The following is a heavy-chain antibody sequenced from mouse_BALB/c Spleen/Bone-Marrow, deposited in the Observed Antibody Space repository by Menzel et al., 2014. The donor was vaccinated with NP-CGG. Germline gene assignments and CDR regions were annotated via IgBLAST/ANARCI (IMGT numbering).Heavy chain of an antibody. Sequence: EVQLQQSGGGLVQPGGSLRLSCATSGVTFTDYYMSWVRQPPGKALEWLGFIRNKANGHTTEYSASVKGRFTISRDNSQSILYLQMNTLRAEDSATYYCARDINDGYYWYFDVWGAGTTLTVSS. J-gene: IGHJ1*01. D-gene: IGHD2-3*01. CDR3: ARDINDGYYWYFDV. CDR2: IRNKANGHTT. V-gene: IGHV7-3*02. CDR1: GVTFTDYY.